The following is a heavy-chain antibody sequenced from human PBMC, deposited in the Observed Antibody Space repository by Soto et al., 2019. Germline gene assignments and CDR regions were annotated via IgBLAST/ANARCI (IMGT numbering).Heavy chain of an antibody. CDR3: ARMATFGSLNWFDP. V-gene: IGHV1-8*01. Sequence: ASVNVSCKASGYSFTNNDVSWVRQATGQGLEWMGRMNPGSGDTGYAQKFQGRVTMTRGISTATAYMELSSLRSDDTATYYCARMATFGSLNWFDPWGQGTLVTVSS. CDR1: GYSFTNND. J-gene: IGHJ5*02. CDR2: MNPGSGDT. D-gene: IGHD3-16*01.